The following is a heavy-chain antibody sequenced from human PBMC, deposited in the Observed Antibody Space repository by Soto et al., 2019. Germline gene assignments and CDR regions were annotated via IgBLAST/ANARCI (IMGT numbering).Heavy chain of an antibody. CDR3: ATYCSGGSCLDY. Sequence: QVQLVQSGAEVKKPGSSVKVSCKASGGTFSSYTISWVRQAPGQGLEWMGRIIPILGIANYAQKFQGRVTLTADKSTSTAYMELSSLRSEDTAVYYCATYCSGGSCLDYWGQGTLVTVSS. CDR2: IIPILGIA. J-gene: IGHJ4*02. D-gene: IGHD2-15*01. CDR1: GGTFSSYT. V-gene: IGHV1-69*02.